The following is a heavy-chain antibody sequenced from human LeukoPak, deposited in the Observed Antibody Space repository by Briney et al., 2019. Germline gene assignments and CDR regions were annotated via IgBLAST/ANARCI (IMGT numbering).Heavy chain of an antibody. CDR1: GASINSGSNY. V-gene: IGHV4-39*07. J-gene: IGHJ3*02. D-gene: IGHD3-9*01. Sequence: SETLSLTCRVSGASINSGSNYWGWIRQPPGKTLEWIGSIYYSGSTYYNPSLKSRVTISVDTSKNQFSLKLSSVTAADTAVYYCARDQPYYDILTGYSIDAFDIWGQGTMVTVSS. CDR3: ARDQPYYDILTGYSIDAFDI. CDR2: IYYSGST.